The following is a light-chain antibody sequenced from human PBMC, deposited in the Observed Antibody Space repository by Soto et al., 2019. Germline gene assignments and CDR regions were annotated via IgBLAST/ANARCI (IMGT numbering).Light chain of an antibody. V-gene: IGKV3-11*01. Sequence: EIVLTQSPATLSLSPGERATLSCRASQSVTSLAWYQRKPGQAPRLLIYDASDRATGIPARFSGSGSGTAFTLTISGLEPEDFALYYCQQRYNWPLTFGGGTKV. CDR3: QQRYNWPLT. J-gene: IGKJ4*01. CDR2: DAS. CDR1: QSVTS.